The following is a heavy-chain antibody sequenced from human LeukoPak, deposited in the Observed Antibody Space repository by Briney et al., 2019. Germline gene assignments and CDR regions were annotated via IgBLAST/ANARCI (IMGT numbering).Heavy chain of an antibody. V-gene: IGHV3-23*01. J-gene: IGHJ4*02. CDR1: GLTFSSFA. Sequence: GGSLRLSCAASGLTFSSFAMSWVRQAPGKGLEWVSGINSRGDITYYADSVKGRFTISRDNSKNTLYLQMNSLRAEDTAVYFCATRRPYYFDYWGQGTLVTVSS. CDR3: ATRRPYYFDY. CDR2: INSRGDIT.